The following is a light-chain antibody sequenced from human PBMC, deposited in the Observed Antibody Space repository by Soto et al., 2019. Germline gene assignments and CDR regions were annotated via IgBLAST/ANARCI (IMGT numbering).Light chain of an antibody. CDR1: HSLLHSNGYNF. V-gene: IGKV2-30*02. Sequence: DIVMTQSPLSLPVPPGEAASISYRSSHSLLHSNGYNFLDWFQQRPGRYPRSLIYKVSNRDSGVPARFSGSGSGTDFELKISRVEAEDVGVYECMQGTHWTITVGQGTRLEIK. CDR3: MQGTHWTIT. CDR2: KVS. J-gene: IGKJ5*01.